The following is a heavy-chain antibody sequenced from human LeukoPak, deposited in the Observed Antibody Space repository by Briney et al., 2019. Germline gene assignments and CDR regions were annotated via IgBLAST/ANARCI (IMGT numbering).Heavy chain of an antibody. J-gene: IGHJ4*02. CDR3: AKDRDTTSSGTFDY. CDR1: GFTFSSLA. V-gene: IGHV3-23*01. D-gene: IGHD6-13*01. CDR2: IRSNGDTT. Sequence: GGSLRLSCTASGFTFSSLAMTWVRQAPGKGLEWVSTIRSNGDTTYNADSVKGRFTISRDNSNNTLYLQMNSLRAEDTAVYYCAKDRDTTSSGTFDYWGQGTLVTVSS.